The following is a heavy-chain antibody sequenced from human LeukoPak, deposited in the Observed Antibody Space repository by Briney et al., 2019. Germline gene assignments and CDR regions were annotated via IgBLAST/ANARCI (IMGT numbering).Heavy chain of an antibody. CDR2: INQDGSEK. D-gene: IGHD2-2*01. Sequence: GGSLRLSCAASGFTFSSYWMSWVRQAPGKGLEWVANINQDGSEKYYVDSVKGRFTISRDNAKNSLYLQMNSLRAEDTAVYYCARVGYCSSTSCSEFDYWGQGTLVTVSS. V-gene: IGHV3-7*01. J-gene: IGHJ4*02. CDR1: GFTFSSYW. CDR3: ARVGYCSSTSCSEFDY.